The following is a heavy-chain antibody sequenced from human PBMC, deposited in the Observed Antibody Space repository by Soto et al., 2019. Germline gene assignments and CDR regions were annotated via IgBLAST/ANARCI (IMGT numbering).Heavy chain of an antibody. Sequence: EVRLLESGGGLAQPGGSLRLSCAASGFTFSSSAMNWVRQAPGKGLEWVSSIRVGGGDTFYADSVRGRFTVSRDISRNTLDLQMNSRRAEDTAIYYCAKCSVGTVRSSGWCNWFDPWGQGTLVTVSS. D-gene: IGHD6-19*01. CDR3: AKCSVGTVRSSGWCNWFDP. J-gene: IGHJ5*02. V-gene: IGHV3-23*01. CDR2: IRVGGGDT. CDR1: GFTFSSSA.